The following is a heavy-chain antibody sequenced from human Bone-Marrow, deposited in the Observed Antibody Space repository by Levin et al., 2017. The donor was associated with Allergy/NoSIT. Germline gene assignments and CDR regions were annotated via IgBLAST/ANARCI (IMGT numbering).Heavy chain of an antibody. J-gene: IGHJ4*02. Sequence: GESLKISCAASGFTVSNHYMSWVRQAPGKGLEGVSNIYSIGTTYYADSVKGRFTISRDKSKNTVYLQMNSLRVEDTAVYYCARHPAATHHYWGQGTRVTVSS. D-gene: IGHD2-15*01. CDR2: IYSIGTT. CDR1: GFTVSNHY. V-gene: IGHV3-66*04. CDR3: ARHPAATHHY.